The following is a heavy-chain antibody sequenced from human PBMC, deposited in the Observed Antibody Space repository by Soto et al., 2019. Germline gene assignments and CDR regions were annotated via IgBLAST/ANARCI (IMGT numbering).Heavy chain of an antibody. D-gene: IGHD2-15*01. V-gene: IGHV4-30-4*01. CDR3: ATMGTPATGLYFFDY. CDR1: GGSISSGNYY. J-gene: IGHJ4*02. Sequence: TLSLTCTVSGGSISSGNYYWSWIRQPPGEGLEWIGFISNSGGTYYSTSLKSRVTISVDTSKSQFSLNLIFVTAADTSVYYCATMGTPATGLYFFDYWGQGSLVTVSS. CDR2: ISNSGGT.